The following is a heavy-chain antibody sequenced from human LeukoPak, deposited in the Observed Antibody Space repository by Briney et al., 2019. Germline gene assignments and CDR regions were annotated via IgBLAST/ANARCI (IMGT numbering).Heavy chain of an antibody. CDR1: GFTFSSYG. CDR2: IRYDGSNK. J-gene: IGHJ5*02. D-gene: IGHD2-2*01. V-gene: IGHV3-30*02. CDR3: ARESSSSLDP. Sequence: SGGSLRLSCAASGFTFSSYGIHWVRQAPGKGLEWVALIRYDGSNKYYADSVKGRFTISRDNSKNTLYLQMNSLRAEDTAVYYCARESSSSLDPWGQGTLVTVSS.